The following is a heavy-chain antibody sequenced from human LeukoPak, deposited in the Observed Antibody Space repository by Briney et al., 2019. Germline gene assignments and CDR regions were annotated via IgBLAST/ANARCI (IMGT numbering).Heavy chain of an antibody. CDR1: GFTFSSYG. J-gene: IGHJ6*03. CDR3: AKDPSWNGVVIRYMDV. D-gene: IGHD3-3*01. Sequence: GGSLRLSCSASGFTFSSYGMRWVRQAPGRGGEGVAFIRYDGSNKYYADSVKGRFTISRDNSKNTLYLQMNSLRAEDTAVYYCAKDPSWNGVVIRYMDVWGKGTTVTVSS. V-gene: IGHV3-30*02. CDR2: IRYDGSNK.